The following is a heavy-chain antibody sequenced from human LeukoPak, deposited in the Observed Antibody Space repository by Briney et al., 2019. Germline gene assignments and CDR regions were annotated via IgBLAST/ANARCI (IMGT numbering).Heavy chain of an antibody. CDR3: ASRGSTSSQYY. CDR1: GFTFSSNA. V-gene: IGHV3-23*01. CDR2: ITSDGGTT. D-gene: IGHD6-6*01. J-gene: IGHJ4*02. Sequence: GGSLRLSCAASGFTFSSNAMSWVRQAPGKGLQWVSAITSDGGTTFHADSVKGRFTISRDNSKNTLYLQISSLRAEDTAVYYCASRGSTSSQYYWGQGTLATVSS.